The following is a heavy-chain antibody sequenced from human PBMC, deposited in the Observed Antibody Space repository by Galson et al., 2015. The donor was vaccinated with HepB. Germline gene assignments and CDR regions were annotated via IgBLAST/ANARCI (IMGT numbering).Heavy chain of an antibody. CDR2: ISSDGTHK. CDR3: AKDAYKSSYYFDS. V-gene: IGHV3-33*06. Sequence: SLRLSCAASGFTFTSSGMYWVRQAPGKGLEWMAVISSDGTHKYYADSVRGRFSISRDNTNKTLYLHMNSLRAEDTAVYYCAKDAYKSSYYFDSWGQGILVTVSS. D-gene: IGHD3-16*01. J-gene: IGHJ4*02. CDR1: GFTFTSSG.